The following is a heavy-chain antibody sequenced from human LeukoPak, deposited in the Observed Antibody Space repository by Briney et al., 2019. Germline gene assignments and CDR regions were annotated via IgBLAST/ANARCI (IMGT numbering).Heavy chain of an antibody. V-gene: IGHV1-8*01. D-gene: IGHD4-17*01. Sequence: GASVKVSCTASGYTFTSYDINWVRQATGQGLEWMGWMNPNSGNTGYAQKFQGRVTMTRNTSISTAYMGLSSLRSEDTAVYYCARGAPYYGVRYYYGMDVWGQGTTVTVSS. J-gene: IGHJ6*02. CDR2: MNPNSGNT. CDR1: GYTFTSYD. CDR3: ARGAPYYGVRYYYGMDV.